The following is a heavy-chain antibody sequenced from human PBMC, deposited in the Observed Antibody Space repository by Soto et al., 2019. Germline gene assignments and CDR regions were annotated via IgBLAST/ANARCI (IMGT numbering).Heavy chain of an antibody. D-gene: IGHD1-26*01. Sequence: ASVKVSCKASGYTFTTYYMHWVRQAPGQGPEWMGIINPLGGSTSYAQKFQNRVTMTRDTSTSTVYMELSSLRSEDTAVYYCARNSHPLGGMDVWGQGTTVTVSS. J-gene: IGHJ6*02. CDR2: INPLGGST. CDR3: ARNSHPLGGMDV. V-gene: IGHV1-46*01. CDR1: GYTFTTYY.